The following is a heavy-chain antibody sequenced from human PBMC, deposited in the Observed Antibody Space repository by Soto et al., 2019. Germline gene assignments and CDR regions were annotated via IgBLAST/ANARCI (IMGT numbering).Heavy chain of an antibody. D-gene: IGHD6-6*01. CDR1: GFTFSSYW. CDR2: IKQDGSEK. Sequence: GGSLRLSCAASGFTFSSYWMSWVRQAPGKGLEWVANIKQDGSEKYYVDSVKGRFTISRDNAKNSLYLQMNSLRAEDTAVYYCASSIAAPYDAFDIWGQGTMVTVSS. J-gene: IGHJ3*02. CDR3: ASSIAAPYDAFDI. V-gene: IGHV3-7*01.